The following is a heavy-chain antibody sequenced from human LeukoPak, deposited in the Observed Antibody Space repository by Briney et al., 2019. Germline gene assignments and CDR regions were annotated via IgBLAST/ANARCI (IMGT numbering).Heavy chain of an antibody. CDR3: ARDLNAKYYFDY. J-gene: IGHJ4*02. V-gene: IGHV3-21*01. CDR2: ISSSSSYI. Sequence: SGGSLRLSCAASGFTFSSYSMNWVRQAPGKGLEWVSSISSSSSYIYYADSVKGRFTISRGNAKNSLYLQMNSLRAEDTAVYYCARDLNAKYYFDYWGQGTLVTVSS. D-gene: IGHD4/OR15-4a*01. CDR1: GFTFSSYS.